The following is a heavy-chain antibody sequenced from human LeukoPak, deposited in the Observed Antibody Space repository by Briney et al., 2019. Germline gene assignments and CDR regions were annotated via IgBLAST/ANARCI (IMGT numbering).Heavy chain of an antibody. J-gene: IGHJ3*02. CDR3: ACFYGDWDAFDI. CDR2: IYYSGST. D-gene: IGHD4-17*01. Sequence: PSETLSLTCTVSGGSISSSSYYWGWIRQPPGKGLEWIGSIYYSGSTYYNPSLKSRVIISVDTSKNQFSLKLSSVTAADTAVYYCACFYGDWDAFDIWGQGTMVTVSS. V-gene: IGHV4-39*01. CDR1: GGSISSSSYY.